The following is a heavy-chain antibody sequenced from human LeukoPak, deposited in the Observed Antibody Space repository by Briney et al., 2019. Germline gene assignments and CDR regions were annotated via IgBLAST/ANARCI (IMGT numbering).Heavy chain of an antibody. J-gene: IGHJ4*02. Sequence: GGSLRLSCAASGFTFSSYSMNWVRQAPGKGLEWVSVIYSGGSTYYADSVKGRFTISRDNSKNTLYLQMNSLRAEDTAVYYCARITMIDGCFDYWGQGTLVTVSS. V-gene: IGHV3-66*01. D-gene: IGHD3-22*01. CDR1: GFTFSSYS. CDR3: ARITMIDGCFDY. CDR2: IYSGGST.